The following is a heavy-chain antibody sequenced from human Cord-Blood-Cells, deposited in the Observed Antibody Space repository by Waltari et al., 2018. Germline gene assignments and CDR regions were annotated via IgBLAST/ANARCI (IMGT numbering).Heavy chain of an antibody. CDR1: GYSISSGYY. CDR3: ARGEYYDFWSGYYNWFDP. D-gene: IGHD3-3*01. V-gene: IGHV4-38-2*01. CDR2: FYHSGST. Sequence: QVQLQESGPGLVKPSETLSLTCAVSGYSISSGYYWGWIRQPPGKGLEWIGSFYHSGSTYYNPSLKSRVTISVDTSKNQFSLKLSSVTTADTAVYYCARGEYYDFWSGYYNWFDPWGQGTLVTVSS. J-gene: IGHJ5*02.